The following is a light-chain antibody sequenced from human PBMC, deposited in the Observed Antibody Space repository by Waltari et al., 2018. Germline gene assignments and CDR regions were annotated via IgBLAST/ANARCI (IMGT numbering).Light chain of an antibody. Sequence: ERATLSCRASQSIGIYLAWYQQKSGQAPRLLIYHASSRATGIPDRFSGSGSGTDFSLTISRLEPEDFAVYYCQNYERLPATFGQGTEVEIK. J-gene: IGKJ1*01. V-gene: IGKV3-20*01. CDR3: QNYERLPAT. CDR1: QSIGIY. CDR2: HAS.